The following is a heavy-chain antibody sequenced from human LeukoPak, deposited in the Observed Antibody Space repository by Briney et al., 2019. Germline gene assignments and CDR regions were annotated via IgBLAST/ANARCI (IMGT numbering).Heavy chain of an antibody. CDR1: GFTVSSSY. CDR2: IYSGGST. CDR3: ASFRFGEFYFDY. Sequence: GSLRLSCAASGFTVSSSYMSWVRQAPGKGLEWVSVIYSGGSTYYADSVKGRFTISRDNSKNTLYLQMNSLRAEDTAVYYCASFRFGEFYFDYWGQGTLVTVSS. J-gene: IGHJ4*02. V-gene: IGHV3-66*01. D-gene: IGHD3-10*01.